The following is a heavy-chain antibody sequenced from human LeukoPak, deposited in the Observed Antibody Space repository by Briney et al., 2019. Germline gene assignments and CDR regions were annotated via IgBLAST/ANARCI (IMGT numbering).Heavy chain of an antibody. V-gene: IGHV1-18*01. CDR2: ISAYNGNT. J-gene: IGHJ5*02. CDR3: ATHSRDFWSAYNWFDP. D-gene: IGHD3-3*01. Sequence: ASVKVSCKASGYTFTSYGISWVRQAPGQGLEWMGWISAYNGNTNYAQKLQGRVTMTTDTSTSTAYMELRSLKSDDTAIYYRATHSRDFWSAYNWFDPWGQGTLVTVSS. CDR1: GYTFTSYG.